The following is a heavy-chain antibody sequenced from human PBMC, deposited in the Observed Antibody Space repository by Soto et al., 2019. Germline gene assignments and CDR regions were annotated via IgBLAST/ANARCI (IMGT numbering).Heavy chain of an antibody. V-gene: IGHV3-9*01. D-gene: IGHD6-13*01. J-gene: IGHJ5*02. CDR2: ITWNGGTI. CDR3: AKGGSAALIAPSGRDNWFDP. Sequence: GGSLRLSCAASGFAFDDYVMHWVLQPPGRGLEWVSGITWNGGTIRYVDSVKGRFTISRDNAESSLYLQMNSLRPEDTAVYYCAKGGSAALIAPSGRDNWFDPWGQGTQVTVSS. CDR1: GFAFDDYV.